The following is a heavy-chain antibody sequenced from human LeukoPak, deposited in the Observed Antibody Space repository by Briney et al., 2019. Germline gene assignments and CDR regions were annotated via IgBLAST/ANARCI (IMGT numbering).Heavy chain of an antibody. CDR1: GGSISSGDYY. D-gene: IGHD3-3*01. V-gene: IGHV4-30-4*08. CDR3: ASITIFGVVRFDY. J-gene: IGHJ4*02. Sequence: SETLSLTCTVSGGSISSGDYYWSWIRQPPGKGLEWIGYIYYSGSTYYNPSLKSRVTISVDTSKNQFSLKLSSVTAADTAVYYCASITIFGVVRFDYWGQGTLVTVSS. CDR2: IYYSGST.